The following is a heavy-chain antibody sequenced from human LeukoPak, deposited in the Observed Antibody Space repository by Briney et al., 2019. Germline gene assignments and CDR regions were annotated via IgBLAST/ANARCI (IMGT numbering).Heavy chain of an antibody. CDR2: IYYSGST. CDR3: ARQGEVNGLGH. D-gene: IGHD2-21*01. CDR1: GGSISSGGYS. V-gene: IGHV4-31*03. Sequence: PSQTLSLTCTVSGGSISSGGYSWSWIRQHPGKGLEWIGYIYYSGSTYYNPSLKSRVTISVDTSKNQFSLKLSSVTAADTAVYYCARQGEVNGLGHWGQGTLVTVSS. J-gene: IGHJ5*02.